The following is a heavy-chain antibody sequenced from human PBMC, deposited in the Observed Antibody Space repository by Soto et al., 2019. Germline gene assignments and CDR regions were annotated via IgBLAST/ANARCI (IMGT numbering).Heavy chain of an antibody. CDR3: ARDRDDYGSGNYYNRLDF. CDR2: IIPLFGTP. D-gene: IGHD3-10*01. V-gene: IGHV1-69*01. CDR1: GGIFSTYA. Sequence: QVQLVQSGAEVKKPGSSVKVSCKASGGIFSTYAISWLRQAPGQGLEWMGGIIPLFGTPNYAQRFQGRVTISAEESTTTAYLELSRLRCENTDSYYCARDRDDYGSGNYYNRLDFWGQGTLVTVSS. J-gene: IGHJ4*02.